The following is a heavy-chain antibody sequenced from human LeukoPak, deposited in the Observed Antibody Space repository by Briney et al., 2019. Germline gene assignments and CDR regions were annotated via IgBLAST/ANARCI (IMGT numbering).Heavy chain of an antibody. D-gene: IGHD3-22*01. CDR2: FDPEDGET. J-gene: IGHJ4*02. V-gene: IGHV1-24*01. CDR1: GYTLTELS. Sequence: ASAKVSCKVSGYTLTELSMHWVRQAPGKGLEWMGGFDPEDGETIYAQKFQGRVTMTEDTSTDTAYMELSSLRPEDTAVYYCATVPYRHMIVVNYFDYWGQGTLVTVSS. CDR3: ATVPYRHMIVVNYFDY.